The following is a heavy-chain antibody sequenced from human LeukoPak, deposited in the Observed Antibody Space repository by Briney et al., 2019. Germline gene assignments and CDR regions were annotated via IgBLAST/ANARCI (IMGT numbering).Heavy chain of an antibody. CDR3: ARGYSSGLSDY. CDR1: GFIVSSNY. V-gene: IGHV3-53*01. D-gene: IGHD6-19*01. J-gene: IGHJ4*02. Sequence: SGGSLRLSCAASGFIVSSNYMSWVRQAPGKGLEWVSVIYSGGTTYYADSVKGRFTISRDTSKNTLYLQMNSLRAEDTAVYYCARGYSSGLSDYWGQGTLVTVSS. CDR2: IYSGGTT.